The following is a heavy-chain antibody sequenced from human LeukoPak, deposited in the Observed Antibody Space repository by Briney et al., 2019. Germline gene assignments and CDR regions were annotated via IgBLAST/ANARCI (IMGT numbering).Heavy chain of an antibody. J-gene: IGHJ4*02. D-gene: IGHD3-3*01. V-gene: IGHV4-30-4*08. CDR3: ASDDLSSRAAY. CDR2: IYYSGST. Sequence: SWIRQPPGKGLEWIGYIYYSGSTYYNPSLKSRVTISVDTSKNQFSLKLSSVTAADTAVYYCASDDLSSRAAYWGQGTLVTVSS.